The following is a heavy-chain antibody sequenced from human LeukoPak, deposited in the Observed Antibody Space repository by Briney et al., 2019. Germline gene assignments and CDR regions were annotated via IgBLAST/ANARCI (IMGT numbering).Heavy chain of an antibody. J-gene: IGHJ4*02. V-gene: IGHV1-18*01. CDR1: GYTFTSYG. D-gene: IGHD6-19*01. CDR2: ISAYNGNT. CDR3: ARDHSSGWYGSY. Sequence: ASVRVSCKASGYTFTSYGISWVRQAPGQGLEWMGWISAYNGNTNYAQKLQGRVTMTTDTSTSTAYMELRSLRSDDTAVYYCARDHSSGWYGSYWGQGTLVTVSS.